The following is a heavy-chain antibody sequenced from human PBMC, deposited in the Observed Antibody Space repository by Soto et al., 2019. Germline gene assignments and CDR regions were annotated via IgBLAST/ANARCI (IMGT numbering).Heavy chain of an antibody. CDR2: IYYSGNT. J-gene: IGHJ6*02. CDR3: ARTHSTYYYDPYGMDV. CDR1: GGSISSGYYY. V-gene: IGHV4-30-4*02. Sequence: PSETLSLTCSVSGGSISSGYYYWSWIRQPPGKGLEWIGNIYYSGNTYYNPSLKSRLIISVDTSKNQFSLKLSSVTAADTAVYYCARTHSTYYYDPYGMDVWGQGTTVTVSS.